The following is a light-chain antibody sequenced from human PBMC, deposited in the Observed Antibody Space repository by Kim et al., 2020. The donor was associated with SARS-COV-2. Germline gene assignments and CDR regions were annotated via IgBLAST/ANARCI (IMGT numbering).Light chain of an antibody. CDR2: AAS. Sequence: LSLSPGETATLSCWASQSVTNDYLAWYQQKPGQAPRLLIYAASSRATGIPDRFSGSGSGTDFTLTITRLEPEDFAVYYCQQNGGSFGGGTKVDIK. CDR3: QQNGGS. CDR1: QSVTNDY. V-gene: IGKV3-20*01. J-gene: IGKJ4*01.